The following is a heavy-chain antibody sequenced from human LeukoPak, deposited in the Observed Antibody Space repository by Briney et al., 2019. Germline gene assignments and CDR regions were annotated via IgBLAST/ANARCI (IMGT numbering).Heavy chain of an antibody. CDR2: IYTSGYT. J-gene: IGHJ3*02. D-gene: IGHD5-24*01. CDR1: GDSLSSSY. Sequence: SETLSLTCTVSGDSLSSSYWSWVRQPAGKGLEWIGRIYTSGYTNYNPSLKSRVTMSIDTSKNQFSLKLSSVTAADTAVYYCARSEETATIDPDAFDIWGQGTMVTVSS. V-gene: IGHV4-4*07. CDR3: ARSEETATIDPDAFDI.